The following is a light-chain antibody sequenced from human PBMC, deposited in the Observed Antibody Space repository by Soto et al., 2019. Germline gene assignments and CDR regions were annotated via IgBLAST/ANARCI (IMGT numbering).Light chain of an antibody. J-gene: IGKJ4*01. Sequence: DIQMTQSPSTLSASVGYRVTITCRASQRISSWLTWYQQKPGEAPKVLIYDASSLGSGVPSRFSGSGSGTKFTLTISSLQPDDFATYYCQQYNSFPLTFGGGTKGEIK. CDR2: DAS. CDR3: QQYNSFPLT. CDR1: QRISSW. V-gene: IGKV1-5*01.